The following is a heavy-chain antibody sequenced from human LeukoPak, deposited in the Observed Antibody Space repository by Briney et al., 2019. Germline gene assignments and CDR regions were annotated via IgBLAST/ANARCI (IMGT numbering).Heavy chain of an antibody. CDR3: ARDEKNYYGSGSYYNSG. D-gene: IGHD3-10*01. J-gene: IGHJ4*02. V-gene: IGHV3-53*01. CDR1: GFTVSSNY. Sequence: GGSLRLSCAASGFTVSSNYMSWVRQAPGKGLEWVSVIYSGGSTYYADSAKGRFTISRDNSKNTLYLQMNSLRAEDTAVYYCARDEKNYYGSGSYYNSGWGQGTLVTVSS. CDR2: IYSGGST.